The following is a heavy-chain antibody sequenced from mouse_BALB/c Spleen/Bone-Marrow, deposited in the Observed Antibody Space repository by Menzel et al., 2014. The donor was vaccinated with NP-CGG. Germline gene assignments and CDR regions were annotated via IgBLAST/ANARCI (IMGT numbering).Heavy chain of an antibody. CDR1: GFSLTSYG. CDR2: IWAGGST. CDR3: AREGSTMITTPFAY. V-gene: IGHV2-9*02. J-gene: IGHJ3*01. Sequence: VQGVESGPGLVAPSQSLSITCTVSGFSLTSYGVHWVRQPPRKGLEWLGVIWAGGSTNYNSALMSRLSISKDNSKSQVFLEMNSLQTDDTAMYYCAREGSTMITTPFAYWGQGTLVTVSA. D-gene: IGHD2-4*01.